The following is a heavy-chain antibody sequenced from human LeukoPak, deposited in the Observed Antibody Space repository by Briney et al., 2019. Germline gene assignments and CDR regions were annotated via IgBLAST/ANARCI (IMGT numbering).Heavy chain of an antibody. V-gene: IGHV3-23*01. D-gene: IGHD2-15*01. CDR3: AKGVVAATSNY. J-gene: IGHJ4*02. Sequence: GGSLRLSCAASGFTFSTYAMSWVRQAPGKGLEWVSSIGAGGGTYYADSLEGRFTISRDNSKNTLYLQMNSLRAEDTAVYYCAKGVVAATSNYWGQGTLVTVSS. CDR1: GFTFSTYA. CDR2: IGAGGGT.